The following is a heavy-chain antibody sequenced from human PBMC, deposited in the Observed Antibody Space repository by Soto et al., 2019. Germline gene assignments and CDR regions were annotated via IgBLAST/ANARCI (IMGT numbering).Heavy chain of an antibody. CDR2: TYYRSKWYN. V-gene: IGHV6-1*01. CDR3: ARDGGYSFTTTGLDY. CDR1: GDSVSSNSAA. D-gene: IGHD5-18*01. J-gene: IGHJ4*02. Sequence: QVQLQQSGPGLVKPSQTLSLTCAISGDSVSSNSAAWNSIRHSPSRGLEWLGRTYYRSKWYNDYAVCVKRRITINPDTPKNQFSLQLNSVTPEDTAVYYCARDGGYSFTTTGLDYWGQGPLVTVSS.